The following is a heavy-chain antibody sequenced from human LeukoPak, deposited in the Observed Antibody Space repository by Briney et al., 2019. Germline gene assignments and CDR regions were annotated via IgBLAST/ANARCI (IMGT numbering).Heavy chain of an antibody. J-gene: IGHJ6*03. CDR3: ARLRGNYCSSTSCYKYYYYYMDV. Sequence: SETLSLTCTVSGDSITSSSYYWGWIRQPPGKGLEWIGTMYYTGTIYYNPSLKSRVTISVDTSKNQFSLSLSSVTAADTAVYYCARLRGNYCSSTSCYKYYYYYMDVWGKGTTVTVSS. V-gene: IGHV4-39*07. CDR1: GDSITSSSYY. CDR2: MYYTGTI. D-gene: IGHD2-2*02.